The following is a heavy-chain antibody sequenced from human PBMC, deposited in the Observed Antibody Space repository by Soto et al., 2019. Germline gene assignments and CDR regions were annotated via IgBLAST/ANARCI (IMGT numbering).Heavy chain of an antibody. CDR2: INPNSGGT. Sequence: GASVKVSCKASGYTFTGYYMHWVRQAPGQGLEWMGWINPNSGGTNFAQKFQGRVTMTRDTSISTAYMELSRLRSDDTAVYYCARASDSDYGTNNWFDPWGQGTLVTVSS. D-gene: IGHD3-10*01. CDR1: GYTFTGYY. J-gene: IGHJ5*02. CDR3: ARASDSDYGTNNWFDP. V-gene: IGHV1-2*02.